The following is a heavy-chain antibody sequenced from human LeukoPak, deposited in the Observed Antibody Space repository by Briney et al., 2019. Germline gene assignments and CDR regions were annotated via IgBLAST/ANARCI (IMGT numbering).Heavy chain of an antibody. CDR3: ARPYGSGSYHDYFDY. CDR2: IYPGDSDT. J-gene: IGHJ4*02. CDR1: GYSFTSYW. Sequence: GESLKISCQGSGYSFTSYWIGWVRQMPGKGLEWMGIIYPGDSDTRYSPSFQGQVTISADKSISTAYLQWSSLKASDTAMYYCARPYGSGSYHDYFDYWGQGTLVTVSS. V-gene: IGHV5-51*01. D-gene: IGHD3-10*01.